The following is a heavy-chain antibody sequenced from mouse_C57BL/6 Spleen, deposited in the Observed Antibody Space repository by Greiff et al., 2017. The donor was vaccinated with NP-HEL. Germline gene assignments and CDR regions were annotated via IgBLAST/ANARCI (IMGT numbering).Heavy chain of an antibody. CDR3: ARRYSAGYFDV. V-gene: IGHV7-3*01. Sequence: EVHLVESGGGLVQPGGSLGLSCAASGFTFTDYYMSWVRQPPGKALEWLGFIRNKANGYTTEYSASVKGRFTISRDNSQSILYLQMNALRAEDSATYYCARRYSAGYFDVWGTGTTVTVSS. CDR1: GFTFTDYY. D-gene: IGHD1-1*01. J-gene: IGHJ1*03. CDR2: IRNKANGYTT.